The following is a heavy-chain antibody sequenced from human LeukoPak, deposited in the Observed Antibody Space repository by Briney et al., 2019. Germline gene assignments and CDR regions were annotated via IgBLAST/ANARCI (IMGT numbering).Heavy chain of an antibody. J-gene: IGHJ3*02. Sequence: RPSETLSLTCTVSGGSISSYYWSWIRQPAWKGLEWIGRIYTSGSTNYNPSLKSRVTMSVDTSKNQFSLKLSSVTAADTAVYYCARDPIVGATRGAFDIWGQGTMVTVSS. CDR3: ARDPIVGATRGAFDI. D-gene: IGHD1-26*01. CDR1: GGSISSYY. CDR2: IYTSGST. V-gene: IGHV4-4*07.